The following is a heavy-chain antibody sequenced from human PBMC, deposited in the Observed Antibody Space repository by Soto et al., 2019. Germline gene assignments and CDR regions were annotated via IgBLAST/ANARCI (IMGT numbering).Heavy chain of an antibody. CDR2: IIPIFGTA. CDR3: ARDIVVVTSFTFPYNWFDP. CDR1: GGTFSSYA. Sequence: QVQLVQSGAEVKKPGSSVKVSCKASGGTFSSYAISWVRQAPGQGLEWMGGIIPIFGTANYAQKFQGRVTITADKSTSTAYMELSSLRSDDTGVYDCARDIVVVTSFTFPYNWFDPWGQGTLVTVSS. D-gene: IGHD2-21*02. V-gene: IGHV1-69*06. J-gene: IGHJ5*02.